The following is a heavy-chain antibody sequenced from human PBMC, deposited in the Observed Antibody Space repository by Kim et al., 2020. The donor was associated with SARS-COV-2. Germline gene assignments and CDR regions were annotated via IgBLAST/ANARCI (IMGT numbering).Heavy chain of an antibody. Sequence: KGRLTISRDNSKNTLYRQMNSLRAEDTAVYDCAKAEGPYYYDSSGYYLDYWGQGTLVTVSS. V-gene: IGHV3-23*01. D-gene: IGHD3-22*01. CDR3: AKAEGPYYYDSSGYYLDY. J-gene: IGHJ4*02.